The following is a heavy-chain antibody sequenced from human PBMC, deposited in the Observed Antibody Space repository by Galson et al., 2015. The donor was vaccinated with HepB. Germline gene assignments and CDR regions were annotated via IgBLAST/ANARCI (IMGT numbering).Heavy chain of an antibody. D-gene: IGHD3-10*01. J-gene: IGHJ5*01. CDR1: GASIKTFDYY. CDR2: VFYSGTT. V-gene: IGHV4-39*01. Sequence: SETLSLTCSVAGASIKTFDYYWGWIRQSPGKELEWIGMVFYSGTTYYKPSLESRATVSMDRSKNQFSLRLTSVTAADTAVYFCARHFFYGLGSTDMWIAPWGQGLSVTVSS. CDR3: ARHFFYGLGSTDMWIAP.